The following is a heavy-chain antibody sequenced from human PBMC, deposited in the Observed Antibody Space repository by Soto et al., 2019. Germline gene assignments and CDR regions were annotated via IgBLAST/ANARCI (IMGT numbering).Heavy chain of an antibody. J-gene: IGHJ4*02. V-gene: IGHV1-69*02. CDR3: ARGTPVPTYFFDS. D-gene: IGHD4-17*01. CDR2: IIPMFGIA. Sequence: QVQLVQSGAAVKKPGSSVKVSCTASGGTSSSYTISWVRQAPGQGLEWMGRIIPMFGIAKYTQKFQGRVTITADKSSNTAYMELSSLRSEDRAVYYCARGTPVPTYFFDSWGQGSLLTVSS. CDR1: GGTSSSYT.